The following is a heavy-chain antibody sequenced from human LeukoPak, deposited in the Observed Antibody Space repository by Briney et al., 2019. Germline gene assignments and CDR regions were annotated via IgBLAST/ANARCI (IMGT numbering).Heavy chain of an antibody. J-gene: IGHJ4*02. V-gene: IGHV3-11*04. CDR1: GFTFDDYG. CDR2: ISSSGSTI. Sequence: PGGSLRLSCAASGFTFDDYGMSWVRQAPGKGLEWVSYISSSGSTIYYADSVKGRFTISRDNAKNSLHLQMNSLRAEDTAVYYCARARYSNPSDYWGQGTLVTVSS. CDR3: ARARYSNPSDY. D-gene: IGHD3-16*02.